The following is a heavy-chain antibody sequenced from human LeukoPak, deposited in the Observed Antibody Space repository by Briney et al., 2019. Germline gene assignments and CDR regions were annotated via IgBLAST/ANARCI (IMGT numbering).Heavy chain of an antibody. CDR3: ARALDFWSGFNY. J-gene: IGHJ4*02. V-gene: IGHV1-18*01. CDR2: ISAYNGNT. Sequence: GASVKVSCKASGYTFTSYGISWVRQAPGQGLEWMGWISAYNGNTNYAQKFQGRVTITADESTSTAYMELSSLRSEDTAVYYCARALDFWSGFNYWGQGTLVTVSS. D-gene: IGHD3-3*01. CDR1: GYTFTSYG.